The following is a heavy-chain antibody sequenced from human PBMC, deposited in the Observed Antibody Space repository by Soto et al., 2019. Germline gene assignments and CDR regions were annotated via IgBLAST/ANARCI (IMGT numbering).Heavy chain of an antibody. CDR1: GFTFSSYA. V-gene: IGHV3-23*01. CDR3: AKARRGDFLSGYYFDY. CDR2: ISGSGGST. Sequence: EVQLLESGGGLVQPGGSLRLSCAASGFTFSSYAMSWVRQAPGKGLEWVSAISGSGGSTYYADSVKGRFTISRDNSKNTLYLQMNSLRAEDTAVYYCAKARRGDFLSGYYFDYWGQGTLVTVSS. D-gene: IGHD3-3*01. J-gene: IGHJ4*02.